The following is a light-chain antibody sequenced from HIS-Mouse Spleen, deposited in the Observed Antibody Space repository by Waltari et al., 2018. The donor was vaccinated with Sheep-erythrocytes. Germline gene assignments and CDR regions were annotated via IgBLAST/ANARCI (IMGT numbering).Light chain of an antibody. CDR1: SSDVGSYNL. Sequence: QSALTQPASVSGSPGQSITISCTGTSSDVGSYNLVSWYQQHQGKAPKPMIYEGSKRPSVVPNRFSGSKSGNTASLTISGLQAEDEADYYCCSYAGSSTPWVFGGGTKLTVL. CDR2: EGS. J-gene: IGLJ3*02. CDR3: CSYAGSSTPWV. V-gene: IGLV2-23*01.